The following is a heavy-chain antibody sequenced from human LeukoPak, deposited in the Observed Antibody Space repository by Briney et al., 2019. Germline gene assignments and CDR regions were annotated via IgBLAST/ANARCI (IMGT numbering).Heavy chain of an antibody. V-gene: IGHV5-51*01. CDR3: ARKRGTFDY. CDR2: IYPGDSDT. Sequence: GESLKISCQGSGSSFASYWIGWGRQLPGKGLEWMGIIYPGDSDTTYNPSFQGQVTISADKSISTAYLQWSSLKASDTAMYYCARKRGTFDYWGQGTLVTVSS. CDR1: GSSFASYW. J-gene: IGHJ4*02.